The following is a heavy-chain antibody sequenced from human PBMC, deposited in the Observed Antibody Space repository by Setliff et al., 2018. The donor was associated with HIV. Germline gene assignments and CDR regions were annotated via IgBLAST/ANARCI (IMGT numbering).Heavy chain of an antibody. D-gene: IGHD6-25*01. Sequence: GESLKISCAASGFTFGNFWMHWVRQAPGKGLEWVAVMSNDGSLQYAESVKGRFTISRDNSKSTLYLQMNSLRPEDTAVYYWSRDFQGLQAGWFGPWGQGGQVTVSS. J-gene: IGHJ5*02. V-gene: IGHV3-30*03. CDR3: SRDFQGLQAGWFGP. CDR2: MSNDGSLQ. CDR1: GFTFGNFW.